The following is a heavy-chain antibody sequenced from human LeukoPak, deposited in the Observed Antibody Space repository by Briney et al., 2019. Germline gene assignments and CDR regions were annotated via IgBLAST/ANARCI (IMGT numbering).Heavy chain of an antibody. CDR3: ARDRPPYSSGWRTFDY. J-gene: IGHJ4*02. CDR1: GDTFTGYY. CDR2: INPNSGGT. D-gene: IGHD6-19*01. Sequence: GASVKVSCKASGDTFTGYYMHWVRQAPGQGLEWMGWINPNSGGTNYAQKFQGRVTMTRDTSISTAYMELSRLRSDDTAVYYCARDRPPYSSGWRTFDYWGQGTLVTVSS. V-gene: IGHV1-2*02.